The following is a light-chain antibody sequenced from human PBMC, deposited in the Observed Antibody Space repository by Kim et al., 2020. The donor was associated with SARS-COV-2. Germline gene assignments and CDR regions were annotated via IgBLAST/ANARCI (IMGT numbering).Light chain of an antibody. CDR2: GAS. J-gene: IGKJ1*01. CDR1: QSVSSSY. CDR3: QQYGSSPQT. Sequence: SPGERATLACKASQSVSSSYLAWYQQKPGQAPRLHIYGASSRATGIPDRFSGSGSGTDFTLTISRLEPEDFAVYYCQQYGSSPQTFGQGTKVEIK. V-gene: IGKV3-20*01.